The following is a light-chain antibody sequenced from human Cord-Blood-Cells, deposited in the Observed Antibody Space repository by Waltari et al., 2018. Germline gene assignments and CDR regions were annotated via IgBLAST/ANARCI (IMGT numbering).Light chain of an antibody. CDR1: SSDVGGYNY. V-gene: IGLV2-14*01. Sequence: QSALTQPASVSGSPGQSITISCTGTSSDVGGYNYVSWYQQHPGKAPKLMIYEVSTRPSGVPNRCSGSKSGNTASLTISGPQAEDEADYYCSSYTSSSTLVVFGGGTKLTVL. CDR2: EVS. CDR3: SSYTSSSTLVV. J-gene: IGLJ2*01.